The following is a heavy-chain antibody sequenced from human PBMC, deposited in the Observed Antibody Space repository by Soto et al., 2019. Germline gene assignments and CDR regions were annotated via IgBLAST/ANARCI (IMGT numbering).Heavy chain of an antibody. V-gene: IGHV5-51*01. CDR3: ARTYYYDSRGYPDAFDI. J-gene: IGHJ3*02. D-gene: IGHD3-22*01. CDR1: GYRFSSYW. Sequence: PGESLKISCKGSGYRFSSYWIGWVRQMPGKGLECLGIIYPGDSDTRYSPSFQGQVTISADKSFSTAYLQWSSLKASDTAMYYCARTYYYDSRGYPDAFDIWGQGTMVTVSS. CDR2: IYPGDSDT.